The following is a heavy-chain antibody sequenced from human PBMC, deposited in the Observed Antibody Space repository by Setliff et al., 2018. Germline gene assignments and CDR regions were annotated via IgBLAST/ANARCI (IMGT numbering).Heavy chain of an antibody. CDR2: INAGNGNT. J-gene: IGHJ4*02. Sequence: ASVKVSCKASGHTFTSYAMHWVRQAPGQRLEWMGWINAGNGNTKYSQKFQGRVTITRDTSASTAYMELSSLRSEDTAVYYCARDLFFRKIAVAGTFDYWGQGTLVTVSS. D-gene: IGHD6-19*01. CDR1: GHTFTSYA. V-gene: IGHV1-3*01. CDR3: ARDLFFRKIAVAGTFDY.